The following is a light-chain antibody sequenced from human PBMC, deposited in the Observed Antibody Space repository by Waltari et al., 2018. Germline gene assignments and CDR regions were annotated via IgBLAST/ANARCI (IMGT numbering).Light chain of an antibody. Sequence: QSALTQPASVSGSPGQSITISCTGTSRDVGGYTYVSWYKQHPNRAPQLMIYGVNKRPSGVSVRFSGSKSDNTASLTISGLQADDEADYYCTSYTSSDSWVFGGGTKLTVL. J-gene: IGLJ3*02. CDR3: TSYTSSDSWV. CDR1: SRDVGGYTY. V-gene: IGLV2-14*03. CDR2: GVN.